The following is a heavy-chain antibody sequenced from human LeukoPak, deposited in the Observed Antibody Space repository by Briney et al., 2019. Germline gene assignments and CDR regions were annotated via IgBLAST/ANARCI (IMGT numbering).Heavy chain of an antibody. J-gene: IGHJ6*03. V-gene: IGHV4-30-2*01. D-gene: IGHD3-10*01. CDR1: GGSISSGGYY. Sequence: SQTLSLTCTVSGGSISSGGYYWSWIRQPPGRGLEWIGYIYHSESTYYNPPLKSRVTISVDRSKNQFSLKLSSVTAADTAVYYCARVGSGSYYYYMDVWGKGTTVTVSS. CDR3: ARVGSGSYYYYMDV. CDR2: IYHSEST.